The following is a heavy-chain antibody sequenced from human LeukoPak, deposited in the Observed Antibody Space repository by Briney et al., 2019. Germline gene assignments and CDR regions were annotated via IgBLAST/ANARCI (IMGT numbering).Heavy chain of an antibody. CDR1: GFTFSNYW. J-gene: IGHJ4*02. V-gene: IGHV3-7*05. CDR2: IKHDASEQ. Sequence: GGSLRLSCAASGFTFSNYWMSWVRQAPGKGLEWVANIKHDASEQYYVDAVKGRFTISRASAKNSLYLQMNSLRAEDTAVYYCTRSPRASFDYWGQGTLVTVSS. CDR3: TRSPRASFDY.